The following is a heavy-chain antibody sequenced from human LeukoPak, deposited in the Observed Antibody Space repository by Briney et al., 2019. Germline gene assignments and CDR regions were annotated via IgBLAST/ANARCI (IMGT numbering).Heavy chain of an antibody. V-gene: IGHV4-4*02. CDR3: ARQITSHGTWGWDVIDH. J-gene: IGHJ4*02. Sequence: SETLSLTCGVSGGSISNTNWWTWVRQPPGKGLEWIGEVNLQGSTNYNPSLKSRVAISVDKSENHISLKLTSVTAADTAVYYCARQITSHGTWGWDVIDHWGQGTLVTVSS. CDR2: VNLQGST. D-gene: IGHD3-10*01. CDR1: GGSISNTNW.